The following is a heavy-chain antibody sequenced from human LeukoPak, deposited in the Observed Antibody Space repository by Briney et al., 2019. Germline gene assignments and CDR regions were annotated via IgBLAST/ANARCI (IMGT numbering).Heavy chain of an antibody. CDR1: GITLSDYG. Sequence: GSLRLSCAVSGITLSDYGMSWVRQAPGKGLEWVAGISGSGGSTNYADSVKGRFTISRDNPKNTLYLQMNILRAEDTAVYFCAKRGVVIRVILVGFHKEAYYFDSWGQGALVTVPS. D-gene: IGHD3-22*01. J-gene: IGHJ4*02. CDR3: AKRGVVIRVILVGFHKEAYYFDS. CDR2: ISGSGGST. V-gene: IGHV3-23*01.